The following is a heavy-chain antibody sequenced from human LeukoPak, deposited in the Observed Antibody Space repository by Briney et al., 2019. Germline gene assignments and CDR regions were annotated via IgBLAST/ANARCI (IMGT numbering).Heavy chain of an antibody. D-gene: IGHD3-22*01. V-gene: IGHV4-59*08. CDR3: VETPNYYYDSSGYLR. J-gene: IGHJ1*01. CDR1: GGSICSYY. CDR2: IYYSGST. Sequence: SETLSLTCTVSGGSICSYYWSWIRQPPGKGLEWIGYIYYSGSTNYNPSLKSRVTISVDTSKNQFSLQLSSVTAADTAVYYCVETPNYYYDSSGYLRWGQGTLVTVSS.